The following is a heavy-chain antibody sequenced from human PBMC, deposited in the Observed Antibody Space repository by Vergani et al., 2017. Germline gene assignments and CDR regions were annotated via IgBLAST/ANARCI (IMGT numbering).Heavy chain of an antibody. CDR2: IYYSGNT. D-gene: IGHD2-21*02. V-gene: IGHV4-39*01. CDR3: GSGWNFGDSR. J-gene: IGHJ4*02. Sequence: QLQLQESGPGLVKPSETLSLTCTVSGGSITSSSYYWGWIRQPPGKGLEWIGGIYYSGNTYYKPSLKSRLTISVDASKNKFSLKLSSVTAPDTAVYCCGSGWNFGDSRWGQGTLVTVSS. CDR1: GGSITSSSYY.